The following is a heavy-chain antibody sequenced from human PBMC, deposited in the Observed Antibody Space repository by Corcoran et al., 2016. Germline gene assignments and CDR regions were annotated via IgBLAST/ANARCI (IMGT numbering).Heavy chain of an antibody. CDR1: GGTFSSNA. CDR3: ARDLRYIGGYYFDY. J-gene: IGHJ4*02. Sequence: QVQLVQTGAEVKKPGSSVKVSCKASGGTFSSNAISWVRETPGQGLEWMGGIIPIFGTANYAQKFQGRFTITADESTSTAYMELSSPRSPDTAVYYCARDLRYIGGYYFDYWGQGTLVTVSS. V-gene: IGHV1-69*01. D-gene: IGHD3-16*01. CDR2: IIPIFGTA.